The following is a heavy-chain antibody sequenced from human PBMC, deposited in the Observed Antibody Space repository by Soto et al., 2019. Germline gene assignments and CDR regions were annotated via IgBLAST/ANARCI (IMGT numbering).Heavy chain of an antibody. J-gene: IGHJ5*02. CDR3: ARLEYYDILTGPFDP. Sequence: PSETLSLTCTVSGGSISSYYWSWIRQPPGKGLEWIGYIYYSGSTNYNPSLKSRVTISVDTSKNQFSLKLSSVTAADTAVYYCARLEYYDILTGPFDPWGQGTLVTVSS. CDR1: GGSISSYY. V-gene: IGHV4-59*08. D-gene: IGHD3-9*01. CDR2: IYYSGST.